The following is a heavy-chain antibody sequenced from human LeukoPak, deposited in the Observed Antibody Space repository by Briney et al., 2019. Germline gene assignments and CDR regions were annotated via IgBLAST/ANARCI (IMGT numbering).Heavy chain of an antibody. CDR2: ISSSSSTI. CDR1: GFTLSSYS. V-gene: IGHV3-48*04. Sequence: GGSLRLSCAASGFTLSSYSMNWVRQAPGKGLEWVSYISSSSSTIYYADSVKGRFTISRDNAKNSLYLQMNSLRAEDTAVHYCARRYSSSSPLFDYWGQGTLVTVSS. CDR3: ARRYSSSSPLFDY. J-gene: IGHJ4*02. D-gene: IGHD6-6*01.